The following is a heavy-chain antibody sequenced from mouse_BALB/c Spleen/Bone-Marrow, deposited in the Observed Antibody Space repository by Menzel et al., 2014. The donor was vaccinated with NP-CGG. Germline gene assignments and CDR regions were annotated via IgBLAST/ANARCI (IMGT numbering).Heavy chain of an antibody. CDR1: GFSLTSYG. J-gene: IGHJ4*01. Sequence: VQLQESGPGLVSPSQSLSITCTVSGFSLTSYGVHWVRQPPGKGLEWLGVIRAGGSTNYNSALMSRLSISKDKSKSQVFLKMNSLQTDDTAMYYCARGYGNLAMDYWGQGTSVTVSS. V-gene: IGHV2-9*02. CDR2: IRAGGST. CDR3: ARGYGNLAMDY. D-gene: IGHD2-1*01.